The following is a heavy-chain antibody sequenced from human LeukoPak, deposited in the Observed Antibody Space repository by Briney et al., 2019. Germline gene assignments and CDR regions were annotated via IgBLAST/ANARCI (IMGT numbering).Heavy chain of an antibody. CDR2: ISSSSSYI. D-gene: IGHD2-8*01. V-gene: IGHV3-21*01. J-gene: IGHJ4*02. Sequence: PGGSLRLSCAASGFTFSSYSMNWVRQAPGKGLEWVSSISSSSSYIYYADSVKGRFTISRDNAKNSLYLQMNSLRAEDAAVYYCARSGGRGYCTNGVCEGWYYFDYWGQGTLVTVSS. CDR3: ARSGGRGYCTNGVCEGWYYFDY. CDR1: GFTFSSYS.